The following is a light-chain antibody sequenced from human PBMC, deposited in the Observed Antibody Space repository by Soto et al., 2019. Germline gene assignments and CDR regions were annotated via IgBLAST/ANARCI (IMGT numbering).Light chain of an antibody. CDR2: GAS. V-gene: IGKV3-20*01. CDR3: QQYAASPRT. Sequence: EIVLSLSPGTLSLSPGERATFSCRASQSVSNNYLAWYQQKPGQAPRLLIYGASRRATGIPDRFSGSGSATDFTLTISRLEPEDFAVYYCQQYAASPRTFGQRTMVDVK. CDR1: QSVSNNY. J-gene: IGKJ1*01.